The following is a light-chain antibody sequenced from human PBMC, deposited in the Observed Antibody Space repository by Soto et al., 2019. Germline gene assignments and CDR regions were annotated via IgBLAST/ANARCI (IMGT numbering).Light chain of an antibody. V-gene: IGKV3-15*01. Sequence: EIVMTQSPATLSVSPGERATLSGRASQSVSSNLAWYQQKPGQTPTLLIYVASTRATGIPARFSGSGSGTEFTLTISSLQSEDFAVYYCQQYNVWPLTFGGGTKVEFK. CDR3: QQYNVWPLT. J-gene: IGKJ4*01. CDR2: VAS. CDR1: QSVSSN.